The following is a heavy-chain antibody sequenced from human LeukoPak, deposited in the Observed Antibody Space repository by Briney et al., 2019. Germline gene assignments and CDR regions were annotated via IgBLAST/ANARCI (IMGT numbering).Heavy chain of an antibody. V-gene: IGHV1-69*13. J-gene: IGHJ4*02. CDR1: GGTFSSNG. CDR2: IIPIFGTA. Sequence: SVKVSCKASGGTFSSNGISWVRQAPGQGLEWMGGIIPIFGTANYAQKFQGRVTITADESTSTAYMELSSLRSEDTAVYYCGRDWELRFHQGGLDYWGQGALVTVSS. CDR3: GRDWELRFHQGGLDY. D-gene: IGHD3-3*01.